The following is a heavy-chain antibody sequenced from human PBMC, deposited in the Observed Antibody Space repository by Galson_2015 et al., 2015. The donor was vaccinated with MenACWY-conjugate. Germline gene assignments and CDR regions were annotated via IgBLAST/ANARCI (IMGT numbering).Heavy chain of an antibody. CDR3: VGRVSGWSHGFDY. D-gene: IGHD6-19*01. J-gene: IGHJ4*02. V-gene: IGHV3-13*01. CDR2: IGIAGDT. CDR1: GFTFTNYD. Sequence: SLRLSCAASGFTFTNYDMHWVRQPTGTGLEWVSVIGIAGDTYYLDPVKGRFAISREDGKNSLYLQMNSLRVEDTAVYYCVGRVSGWSHGFDYWGQGTLVTVSS.